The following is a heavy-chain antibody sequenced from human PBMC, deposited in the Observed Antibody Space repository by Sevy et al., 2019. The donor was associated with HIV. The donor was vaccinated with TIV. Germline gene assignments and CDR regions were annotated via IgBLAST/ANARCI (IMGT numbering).Heavy chain of an antibody. Sequence: ASVKVSCKVSGYTLTELSMHWVRQAPGKGLEWMGGFDPEDGETIYAQKFQGRVTMTEDTSTDTAYMELSSLRSEDTAVYYCDTVAPRIVGATLDYWGQGTLVTVSS. CDR1: GYTLTELS. J-gene: IGHJ4*02. D-gene: IGHD1-26*01. CDR3: DTVAPRIVGATLDY. V-gene: IGHV1-24*01. CDR2: FDPEDGET.